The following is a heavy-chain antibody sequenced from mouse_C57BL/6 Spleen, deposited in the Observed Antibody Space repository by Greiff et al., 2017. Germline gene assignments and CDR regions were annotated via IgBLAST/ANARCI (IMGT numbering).Heavy chain of an antibody. D-gene: IGHD1-1*01. CDR3: AFITTVVDYYAMDY. CDR2: IDPEDGET. Sequence: VQLKESGAELVKPGASVKLSCTASGFNIKDYYMHWVKQRTEQGLEWIGRIDPEDGETKYAPKFQGKATITADTSSNTAYLQLSSLTSEDTAVYYCAFITTVVDYYAMDYWGQGTSVTVSS. J-gene: IGHJ4*01. CDR1: GFNIKDYY. V-gene: IGHV14-2*01.